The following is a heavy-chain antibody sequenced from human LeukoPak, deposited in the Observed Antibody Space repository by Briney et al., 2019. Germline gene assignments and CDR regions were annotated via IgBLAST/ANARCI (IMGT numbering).Heavy chain of an antibody. CDR2: INPSGGST. J-gene: IGHJ4*02. CDR3: ARDASGSYYGHFDY. Sequence: GASVKVSCKASGYTFTSYDINWVRQATGQGLEWMGIINPSGGSTSYAQKFQGRVTMTRDTSTSTVYMELSSLRSEDTAVYYCARDASGSYYGHFDYWGQGTLVTVSS. V-gene: IGHV1-46*01. D-gene: IGHD1-26*01. CDR1: GYTFTSYD.